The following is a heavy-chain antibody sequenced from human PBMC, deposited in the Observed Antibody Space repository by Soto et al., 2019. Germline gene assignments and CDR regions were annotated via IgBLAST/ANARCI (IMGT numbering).Heavy chain of an antibody. Sequence: SETLSLTCTVSGGSVSSGDYYWSWSRQPPGKGLEWVGYIYYSGNTNYNPSLNSRVIIVVDTSKNLFSLKLTALTAADTAEYYCVRIRVDTSMIYWLDPWGQGTLVTVSS. CDR1: GGSVSSGDYY. D-gene: IGHD5-18*01. J-gene: IGHJ5*02. V-gene: IGHV4-61*08. CDR2: IYYSGNT. CDR3: VRIRVDTSMIYWLDP.